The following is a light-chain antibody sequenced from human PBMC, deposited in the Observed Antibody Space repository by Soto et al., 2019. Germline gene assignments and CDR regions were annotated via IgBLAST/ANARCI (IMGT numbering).Light chain of an antibody. Sequence: QSVLTQPPSVSGAPGQRVTISCTGSSSNIGAGYDVHWYQQFPGTAPKLLIYGNSNRPSGVPDRFSGSKSGTSASLAITGLQAEDEADYYYQSYDSSLSGVFGSGTKVTVL. CDR2: GNS. V-gene: IGLV1-40*01. J-gene: IGLJ1*01. CDR1: SSNIGAGYD. CDR3: QSYDSSLSGV.